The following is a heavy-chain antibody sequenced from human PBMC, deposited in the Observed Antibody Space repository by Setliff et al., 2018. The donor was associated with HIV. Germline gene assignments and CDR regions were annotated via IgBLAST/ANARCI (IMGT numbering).Heavy chain of an antibody. CDR1: GGSISSYY. J-gene: IGHJ3*02. CDR2: IYTSGST. V-gene: IGHV4-4*08. Sequence: SETLSLTCTVSGGSISSYYWSWIRQPPGKGLERIGYIYTSGSTNYNPSLKSRVTISVDTSKNQFSLKLSSVTAADTAVYYCARDTDDAFDIWGQGTTVTVSS. CDR3: ARDTDDAFDI.